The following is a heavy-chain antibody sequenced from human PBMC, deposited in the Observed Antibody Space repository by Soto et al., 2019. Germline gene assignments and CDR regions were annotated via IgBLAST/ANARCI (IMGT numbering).Heavy chain of an antibody. D-gene: IGHD5-12*01. Sequence: QVQLVQSGAEVEKPGASVKISCKASGYSFTSQYVHWVRQAPGQGLEWMGIINPNGGNTTYAQKFQGRAGIDKEPYTSTCHRELSSPACEATAVFYCARGEVLRPGGGGTEPLDIWGQGTMVTVAS. CDR1: GYSFTSQY. CDR2: INPNGGNT. J-gene: IGHJ3*02. CDR3: ARGEVLRPGGGGTEPLDI. V-gene: IGHV1-46*03.